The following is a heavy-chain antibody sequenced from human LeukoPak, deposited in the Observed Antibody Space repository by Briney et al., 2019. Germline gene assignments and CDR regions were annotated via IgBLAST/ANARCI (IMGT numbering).Heavy chain of an antibody. D-gene: IGHD6-19*01. J-gene: IGHJ4*01. CDR1: GFPFSSYP. CDR3: AEDYSCAY. V-gene: IGHV3-23*01. CDR2: ISGCSTNT. Sequence: GGPLRLSCVASGFPFSSYPVTWVPHAPGKGLEWVSGISGCSTNTYYAASVKGRFTISSDNSKNPLYLQMNSLRAHDTALYYCAEDYSCAYWGQGTLVTVSS.